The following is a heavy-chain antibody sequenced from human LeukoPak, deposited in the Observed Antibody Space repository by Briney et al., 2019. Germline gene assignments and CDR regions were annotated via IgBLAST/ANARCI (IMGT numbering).Heavy chain of an antibody. CDR2: IYYSGST. D-gene: IGHD5-12*01. CDR1: GGSISSYY. CDR3: ARAGIGGYGPAQDAFDF. V-gene: IGHV4-59*12. J-gene: IGHJ3*01. Sequence: SETLSLTCTVSGGSISSYYWSWIRQPPGKGLEWIGYIYYSGSTNYNPSLKSRVTISVDTSKNQFSLKLTSVTAADTAVYFCARAGIGGYGPAQDAFDFWGRGTVVTVSS.